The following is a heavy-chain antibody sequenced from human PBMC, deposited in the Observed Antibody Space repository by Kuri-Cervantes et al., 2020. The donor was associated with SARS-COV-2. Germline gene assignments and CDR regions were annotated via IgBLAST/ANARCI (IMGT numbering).Heavy chain of an antibody. CDR1: GYTFTGYY. CDR3: ARGDTIFGVVLYYYYMDV. D-gene: IGHD3-3*01. Sequence: ASVKVSCKASGYTFTGYYMHWVRQAPGQGLEWMGWINPNSGGTNYAQKFQGRVTMTRDTSISTAYMELSRPRSDDTAVYYCARGDTIFGVVLYYYYMDVWGKGTTVTVSS. CDR2: INPNSGGT. J-gene: IGHJ6*03. V-gene: IGHV1-2*02.